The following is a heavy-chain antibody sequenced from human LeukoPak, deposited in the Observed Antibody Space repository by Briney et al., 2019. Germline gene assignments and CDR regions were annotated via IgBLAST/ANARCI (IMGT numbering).Heavy chain of an antibody. CDR1: GFTFSSYS. CDR3: ARDGYCSGGSCYADHDAFDI. J-gene: IGHJ3*02. CDR2: ISSSSSTI. Sequence: GGSLRLSCAASGFTFSSYSMNWVRQAPGKGLEWVSYISSSSSTIYYADSVKGRFTISRDNSKNTLYLQMNSLRAEDTAVYYCARDGYCSGGSCYADHDAFDIWGQGTMVTVSS. V-gene: IGHV3-48*01. D-gene: IGHD2-15*01.